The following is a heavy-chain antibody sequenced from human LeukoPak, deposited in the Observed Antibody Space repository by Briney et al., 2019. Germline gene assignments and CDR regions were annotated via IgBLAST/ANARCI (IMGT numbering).Heavy chain of an antibody. CDR2: IYYTGST. V-gene: IGHV4-59*08. CDR3: AGRDGPPYSSGWSALFWFDP. CDR1: GGSISSYY. D-gene: IGHD6-19*01. J-gene: IGHJ5*02. Sequence: SETLSLTCTVSGGSISSYYWSWIRQPPGKGLEWIGYIYYTGSTNYNPSLKSRVTISVDTSKNQFSLKLSSVTAADTAVYYCAGRDGPPYSSGWSALFWFDPWGQGTLVTVSS.